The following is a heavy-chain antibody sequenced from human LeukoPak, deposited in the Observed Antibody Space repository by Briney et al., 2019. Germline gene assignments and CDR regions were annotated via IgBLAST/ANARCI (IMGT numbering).Heavy chain of an antibody. V-gene: IGHV4-39*01. D-gene: IGHD2-2*01. CDR2: IYYSGST. J-gene: IGHJ4*02. Sequence: PSETLSLTCTVSGGSISSSSYYWGWLRQPPGTGLEWIGSIYYSGSTYYNPSLKSRVTISVDTSKSQFSLKLSSVTAADTAVYYCARHAPLPYCSSTSCYYFDYWGQGTLVTVSS. CDR1: GGSISSSSYY. CDR3: ARHAPLPYCSSTSCYYFDY.